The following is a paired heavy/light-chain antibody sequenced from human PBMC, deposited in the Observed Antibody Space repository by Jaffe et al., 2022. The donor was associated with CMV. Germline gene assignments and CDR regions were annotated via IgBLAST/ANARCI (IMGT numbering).Light chain of an antibody. CDR1: QSVSSSY. V-gene: IGKV3-20*01. J-gene: IGKJ3*01. Sequence: EIVLTQSPGTLSLSPGERATLSCRASQSVSSSYLAWYQQKPGQAPRLLIYGASSRATGIPDRFSGSGSGTDFTLTISRLEPEDFAVYYCQQYGSSPSFTFGPGTKVDIK. CDR2: GAS. CDR3: QQYGSSPSFT.
Heavy chain of an antibody. Sequence: QVQLVESGGGVVQPGRSLRLSCAASGFTFSSYGMHWVRQAPGKGLEWVAVIWYDGSNKYYADSVKGRFTISRDNSKNTLYLQMNSLRAEDTAVYYCAREFTVVAATGSYYYYGMDVWGQGTTVTVSS. CDR3: AREFTVVAATGSYYYYGMDV. D-gene: IGHD2-15*01. CDR1: GFTFSSYG. CDR2: IWYDGSNK. V-gene: IGHV3-33*01. J-gene: IGHJ6*02.